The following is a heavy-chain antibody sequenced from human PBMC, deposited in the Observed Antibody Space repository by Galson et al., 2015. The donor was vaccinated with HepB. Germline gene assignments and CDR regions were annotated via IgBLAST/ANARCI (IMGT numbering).Heavy chain of an antibody. D-gene: IGHD4-17*01. CDR2: IKSDGSGI. J-gene: IGHJ4*02. CDR1: KFTFSTSW. CDR3: TTLTTATTSDNFDY. Sequence: SLRLSCAASKFTFSTSWMHWVRQAPGKGLVWVARIKSDGSGISYVESVKGRFTISRDNAKNTLFLQMNSLRVEDTAVYYCTTLTTATTSDNFDYWGQGTSVTVSS. V-gene: IGHV3-74*01.